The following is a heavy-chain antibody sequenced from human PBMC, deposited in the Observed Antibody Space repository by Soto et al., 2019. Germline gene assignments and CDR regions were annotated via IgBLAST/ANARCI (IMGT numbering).Heavy chain of an antibody. Sequence: GGSLRLSCAASGFTFSTYPMSWVRQAPGKGLEWVSGISGSGISTYYTDSVKGRFTISRDNSKNTVFLQMNSLRDEDTAVYYCVKPPVITASYYYYDMDVWGQGTAVTVSS. CDR3: VKPPVITASYYYYDMDV. CDR2: ISGSGIST. J-gene: IGHJ6*02. CDR1: GFTFSTYP. D-gene: IGHD4-4*01. V-gene: IGHV3-23*01.